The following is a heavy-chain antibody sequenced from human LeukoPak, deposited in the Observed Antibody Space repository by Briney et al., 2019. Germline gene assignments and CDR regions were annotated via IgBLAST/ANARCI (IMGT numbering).Heavy chain of an antibody. CDR2: SSSSGSTI. CDR3: ARGSLHSAYGFDY. Sequence: GGSLRLSCAASGFTFSSYEMNWVRQAPGKGLEWVSHSSSSGSTIFYAGSVKGRFTIARDNAKNSVYLQMNSLRAEDTAVYYCARGSLHSAYGFDYWGQGTLVTVSS. D-gene: IGHD5-12*01. CDR1: GFTFSSYE. V-gene: IGHV3-48*03. J-gene: IGHJ4*02.